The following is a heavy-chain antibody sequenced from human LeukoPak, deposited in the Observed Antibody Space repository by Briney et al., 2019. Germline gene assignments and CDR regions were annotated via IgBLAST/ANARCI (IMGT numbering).Heavy chain of an antibody. CDR3: AKLTQTPNYAKDV. V-gene: IGHV3-7*01. CDR1: GFIFSSYW. Sequence: GGSLRPSCAASGFIFSSYWMTWVRQAPGKGLEWVANINQDGSEKYYADSVKGRFTISRDNVKNSLYLQMLSLRAEDTAVYYCAKLTQTPNYAKDVWGQGTTVTVSS. D-gene: IGHD1-14*01. J-gene: IGHJ6*02. CDR2: INQDGSEK.